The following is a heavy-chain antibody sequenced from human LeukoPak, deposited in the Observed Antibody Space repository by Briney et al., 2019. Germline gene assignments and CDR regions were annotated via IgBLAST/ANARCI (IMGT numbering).Heavy chain of an antibody. CDR1: GFTFSNYE. D-gene: IGHD4-17*01. J-gene: IGHJ4*02. V-gene: IGHV3-48*03. Sequence: GGSLRLSCAASGFTFSNYEMNWIRQAPGKGLEWVAFISFSGNTIKYADSVKGRFTISRDHAKKSLHPQMNSLRAEDTAVYYCARDNNANGDLEYLDYWGQGTLVTVSS. CDR2: ISFSGNTI. CDR3: ARDNNANGDLEYLDY.